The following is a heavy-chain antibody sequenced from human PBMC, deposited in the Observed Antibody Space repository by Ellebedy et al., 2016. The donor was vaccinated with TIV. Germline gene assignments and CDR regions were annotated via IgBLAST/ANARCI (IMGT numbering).Heavy chain of an antibody. V-gene: IGHV5-10-1*01. CDR1: GYSFTNYW. J-gene: IGHJ4*02. Sequence: GESLKISCKGSGYSFTNYWITWVRQMPGKGLEWMGRIDPTDSYTNYSPSFQGHVTISADKSITTAYLQWSSLKASDTAMYYCATIAVATTSGFDYWGQGTLVSVSS. CDR2: IDPTDSYT. D-gene: IGHD6-19*01. CDR3: ATIAVATTSGFDY.